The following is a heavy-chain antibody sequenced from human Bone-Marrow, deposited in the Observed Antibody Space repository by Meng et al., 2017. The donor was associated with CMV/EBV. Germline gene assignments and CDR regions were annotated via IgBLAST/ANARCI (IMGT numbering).Heavy chain of an antibody. Sequence: SETLSLTCTVSGGSISSSSYYWGWIRQPPGKGLEWIGSIYYSGSTYYNPSLKSRVTISVDTSKNQFSLKLSSATAADTAVYYCARRGAVASVDYWGQGTLVTVSS. CDR3: ARRGAVASVDY. V-gene: IGHV4-39*01. J-gene: IGHJ4*02. CDR1: GGSISSSSYY. CDR2: IYYSGST. D-gene: IGHD6-19*01.